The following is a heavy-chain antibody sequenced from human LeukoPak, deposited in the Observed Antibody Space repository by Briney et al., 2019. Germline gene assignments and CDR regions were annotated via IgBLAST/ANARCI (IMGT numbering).Heavy chain of an antibody. CDR3: AKGKPYGIAVAESAFDI. CDR1: GFTFSSYA. CDR2: ISGSGGST. D-gene: IGHD6-19*01. Sequence: GGSLRLSCAASGFTFSSYAMSWVRQAPGKGLEWVSAISGSGGSTYYADSVKGRFTISRDNSKNTLYLQMNSLRAEDTAVYYCAKGKPYGIAVAESAFDIWGQGTMVTVSS. V-gene: IGHV3-23*01. J-gene: IGHJ3*02.